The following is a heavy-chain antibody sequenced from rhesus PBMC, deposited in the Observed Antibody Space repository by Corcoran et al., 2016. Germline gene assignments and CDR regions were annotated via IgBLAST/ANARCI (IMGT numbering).Heavy chain of an antibody. D-gene: IGHD3-28*01. J-gene: IGHJ4*01. CDR3: ARYYSYFDF. V-gene: IGHV3-184*01. Sequence: EVQLVESGGGLVPPGGSLRLSCAASGFRFSDHYVYWVRQAPGKGLEWVGFIRSKTYGGTAEYGASVKGRFTISRDDSKSIAYLVMNSLKTEDTAVYFCARYYSYFDFWGQGVLVTVSS. CDR1: GFRFSDHY. CDR2: IRSKTYGGTA.